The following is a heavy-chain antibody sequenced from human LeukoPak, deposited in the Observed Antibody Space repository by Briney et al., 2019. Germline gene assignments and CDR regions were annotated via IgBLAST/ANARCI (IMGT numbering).Heavy chain of an antibody. CDR3: AGTKPDYDFWSGPTDDAFDI. Sequence: GGSLRLSCAASGFTFSSYWMHWVRQAPGKGLVWDSRINSDGSSTSYADSVKGRFTISRDNAKNTLYLQMNSLRAEDTAVCYCAGTKPDYDFWSGPTDDAFDIWGQGTMVTVSS. D-gene: IGHD3-3*01. CDR1: GFTFSSYW. V-gene: IGHV3-74*01. J-gene: IGHJ3*02. CDR2: INSDGSST.